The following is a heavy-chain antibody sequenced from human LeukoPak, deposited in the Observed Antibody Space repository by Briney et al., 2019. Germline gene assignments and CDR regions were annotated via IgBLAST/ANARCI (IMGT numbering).Heavy chain of an antibody. Sequence: GSLRLSCAASGFTFSSYAMSWIRQPPGKGLEWIGEINHSGSTNYNPSLKSRVTISVDTSKNQFSLKLTSVTAADTAVYYCARGDVGTTAVPFDPWGQGTLVTVSS. CDR3: ARGDVGTTAVPFDP. CDR1: GFTFSSYA. D-gene: IGHD1-26*01. CDR2: INHSGST. V-gene: IGHV4-34*01. J-gene: IGHJ5*02.